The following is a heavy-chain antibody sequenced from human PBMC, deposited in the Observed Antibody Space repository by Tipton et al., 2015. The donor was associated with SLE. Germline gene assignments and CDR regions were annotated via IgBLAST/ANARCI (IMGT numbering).Heavy chain of an antibody. V-gene: IGHV4-61*09. CDR2: IYTYGST. Sequence: LRLSCTISGGSFTSGSYYWTWIRQTAGRGLEWIGHIYTYGSTNYNPSLKSRVLLSVDTSKNQFSLRLTSVTAADTAVYYCAKETSPRGGFDYWGQGTLVTVSA. D-gene: IGHD3-10*01. CDR3: AKETSPRGGFDY. CDR1: GGSFTSGSYY. J-gene: IGHJ4*02.